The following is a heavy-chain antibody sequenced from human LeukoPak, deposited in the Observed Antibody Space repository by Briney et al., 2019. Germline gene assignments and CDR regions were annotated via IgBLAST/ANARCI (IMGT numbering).Heavy chain of an antibody. J-gene: IGHJ4*02. Sequence: GGSLRLSCAASGVTFSSYGMNWVRQAPGKGLEWVSYISSGGNTVHYADSVKGRLTISRDNTKNSLYLQMNSLRAEDTAVYYCARVPGSSGWNYYFDYWGQGTLVTVSS. CDR2: ISSGGNTV. D-gene: IGHD6-19*01. CDR1: GVTFSSYG. V-gene: IGHV3-48*03. CDR3: ARVPGSSGWNYYFDY.